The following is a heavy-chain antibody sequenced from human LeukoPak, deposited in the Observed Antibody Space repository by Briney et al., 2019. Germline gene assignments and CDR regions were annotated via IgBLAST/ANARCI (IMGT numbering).Heavy chain of an antibody. CDR2: ISNDGGGT. Sequence: GGSLRLSCAASGFIFNNYGLVWVRQAPGKGLEWVSAISNDGGGTTYADFVKGRFSVSRDNSKNTLFLQMNSLRAEDTALYYCEKGSSGYFFHLWVQGTLVSLSS. V-gene: IGHV3-23*01. CDR1: GFIFNNYG. J-gene: IGHJ4*02. D-gene: IGHD3-22*01. CDR3: EKGSSGYFFHL.